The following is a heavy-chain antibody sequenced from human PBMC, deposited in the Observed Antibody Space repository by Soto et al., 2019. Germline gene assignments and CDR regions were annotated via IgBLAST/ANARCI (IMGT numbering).Heavy chain of an antibody. Sequence: QVQLVESGGGVVQPGRSLRLSCAASGFTFSSYAMHWVRQAPGKGLEWVAVISDDGSNKYYADSVKGRFTISRDNSKNTLYLQMNSLRAEDTAVYYCARDGTTEADYWGQGTLVTVSS. CDR3: ARDGTTEADY. J-gene: IGHJ4*02. CDR1: GFTFSSYA. CDR2: ISDDGSNK. D-gene: IGHD4-4*01. V-gene: IGHV3-30-3*01.